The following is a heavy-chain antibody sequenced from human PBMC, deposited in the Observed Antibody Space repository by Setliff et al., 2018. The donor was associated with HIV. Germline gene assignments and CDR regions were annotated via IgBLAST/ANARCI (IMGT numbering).Heavy chain of an antibody. CDR1: GFSLSTYS. CDR3: ARKLRPGHGVDV. Sequence: HPGGSLRLSCIASGFSLSTYSMNWVRQAPGKGLEWVSSLSGSGGSTYYADSVKGRFTISRDNAKNSMDLQMNSLRAEDTAIYYCARKLRPGHGVDVWGQGTTVTVSS. CDR2: LSGSGGST. J-gene: IGHJ6*02. D-gene: IGHD3-10*01. V-gene: IGHV3-48*04.